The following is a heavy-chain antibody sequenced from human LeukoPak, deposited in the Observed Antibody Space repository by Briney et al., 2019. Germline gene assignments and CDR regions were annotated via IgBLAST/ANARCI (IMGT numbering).Heavy chain of an antibody. D-gene: IGHD3-10*01. J-gene: IGHJ3*02. CDR1: GFTFSSYW. CDR2: INSDGSST. CDR3: ARDVTMVRRVIILSVDAFDI. Sequence: HTGRSLRLSCAPSGFTFSSYWMHWVRQAPGKGLVWVSRINSDGSSTSYADSVKGRFTISRDNAKNTLYLQMNSLRAEDTAVYYCARDVTMVRRVIILSVDAFDIWGQGTMATVSS. V-gene: IGHV3-74*01.